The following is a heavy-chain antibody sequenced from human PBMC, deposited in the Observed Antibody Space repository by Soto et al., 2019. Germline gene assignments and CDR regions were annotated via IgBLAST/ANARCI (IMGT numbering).Heavy chain of an antibody. Sequence: QVQLQESGPGLVKPSETLSLTCSVSGGSITTYYWSWIRQPPGKGLEWIGYIYYSGRTYYNPSLTSRVTISIDTPKNQISLKLNSVTAADTAVYYCARGRATVRYGIDVWGQGTTVTVSS. D-gene: IGHD1-26*01. CDR1: GGSITTYY. V-gene: IGHV4-59*01. CDR3: ARGRATVRYGIDV. J-gene: IGHJ6*02. CDR2: IYYSGRT.